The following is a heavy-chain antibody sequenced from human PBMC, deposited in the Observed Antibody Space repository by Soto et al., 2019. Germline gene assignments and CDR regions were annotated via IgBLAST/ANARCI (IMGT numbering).Heavy chain of an antibody. Sequence: PSETLSLTCTVSGGSINSANYYWGWIRRPPGKGLEWIGNVYYRETTYYNPSFKGRVTISVDTSKNQFSLKLSSVTAADSAVFFCVRHQRYSSGWYIDYWGQGTPVTVSS. CDR2: VYYRETT. D-gene: IGHD6-19*01. J-gene: IGHJ4*02. V-gene: IGHV4-39*01. CDR1: GGSINSANYY. CDR3: VRHQRYSSGWYIDY.